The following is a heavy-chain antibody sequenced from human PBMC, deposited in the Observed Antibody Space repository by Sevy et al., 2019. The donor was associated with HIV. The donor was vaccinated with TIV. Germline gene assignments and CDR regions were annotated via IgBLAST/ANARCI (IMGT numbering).Heavy chain of an antibody. CDR1: GFTVSGNY. CDR2: IDSGGST. CDR3: ARDRYYDASGYYYYYYGMHV. Sequence: GGLRLSCEASGFTVSGNYMAWVRLAPGKGLEWVSLIDSGGSTYYADSVKGRFTISRDNAKNTLYLQMNPLRAEDTAVYFCARDRYYDASGYYYYYYGMHVWGQGTTVTVSS. J-gene: IGHJ6*02. D-gene: IGHD3-22*01. V-gene: IGHV3-66*01.